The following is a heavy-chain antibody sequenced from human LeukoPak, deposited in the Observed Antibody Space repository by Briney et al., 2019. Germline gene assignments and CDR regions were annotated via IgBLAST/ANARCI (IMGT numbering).Heavy chain of an antibody. J-gene: IGHJ4*02. D-gene: IGHD2-2*01. V-gene: IGHV3-48*04. CDR2: ITSSTSTI. Sequence: PGGSLRLSCAAAGFTFSSYSMNWVRQAPGKGLEWVSFITSSTSTIYYADSVKGRFTISRDNAKNSLYLQMNSLRAEDTAVYYCARGGFCSSSSCPLVLDYWGQGTLVAVSS. CDR1: GFTFSSYS. CDR3: ARGGFCSSSSCPLVLDY.